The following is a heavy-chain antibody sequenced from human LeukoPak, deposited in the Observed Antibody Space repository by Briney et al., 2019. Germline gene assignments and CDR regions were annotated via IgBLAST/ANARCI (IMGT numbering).Heavy chain of an antibody. V-gene: IGHV3-23*01. Sequence: GGSLRLSCAASGFTFSSYAMSFLRRAPGKGLEWVSAISDDFGTYHADSVKGRFTISRDNSTNTLYLQMTSLRAEDTAVYYCARGNSGHCTGATCYALDYWGQGTLVTVSS. J-gene: IGHJ4*02. CDR2: ISDDFGT. CDR1: GFTFSSYA. D-gene: IGHD2-2*01. CDR3: ARGNSGHCTGATCYALDY.